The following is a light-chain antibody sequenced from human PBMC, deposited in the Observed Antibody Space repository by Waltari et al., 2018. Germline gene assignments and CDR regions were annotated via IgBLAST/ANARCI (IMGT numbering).Light chain of an antibody. Sequence: DIQMTQSPSSLSASVGDRVTITCRSSETITKYLNWYQQRPTEAPNLLIHGATTRQSGVPARFSCSDSGTDFTRTISSLQPGDSGTYYCQQSYNTPWTFGQGTKIEVK. CDR3: QQSYNTPWT. J-gene: IGKJ1*01. V-gene: IGKV1-39*01. CDR1: ETITKY. CDR2: GAT.